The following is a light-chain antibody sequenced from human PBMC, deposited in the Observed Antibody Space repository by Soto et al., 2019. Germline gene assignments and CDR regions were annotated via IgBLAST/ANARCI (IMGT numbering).Light chain of an antibody. J-gene: IGLJ3*02. Sequence: QSAMTQPASVSGSPGQSITISCTGTSSDVGSYNLVSWYQQHPGKAPKLMIYEDSKRPSGVSNRFSGSKSGNTASLTISGLQAEDEADYYCCSYAGSYTFVFGGGPKLTVL. CDR2: EDS. V-gene: IGLV2-23*02. CDR1: SSDVGSYNL. CDR3: CSYAGSYTFV.